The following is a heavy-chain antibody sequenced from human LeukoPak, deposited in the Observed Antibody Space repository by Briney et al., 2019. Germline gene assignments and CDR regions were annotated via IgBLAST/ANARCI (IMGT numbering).Heavy chain of an antibody. CDR2: INPNSGGT. Sequence: ASVKVSCKASGYTFTSYDINWVRQATGQGLEWMGWINPNSGGTNYAQKFQGRVTMTRDTSISTAYMELSRLRSDDTAVYYCARAGGGTMVRGPRLGYYYYMDVWGKGTTVTISS. CDR3: ARAGGGTMVRGPRLGYYYYMDV. CDR1: GYTFTSYD. D-gene: IGHD3-10*01. V-gene: IGHV1-2*02. J-gene: IGHJ6*03.